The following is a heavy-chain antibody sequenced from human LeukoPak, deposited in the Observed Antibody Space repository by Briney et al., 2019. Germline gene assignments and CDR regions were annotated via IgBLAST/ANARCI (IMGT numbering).Heavy chain of an antibody. CDR2: IIPIFGTA. CDR3: ARAQNKDYYDSSGYYTYNWFDP. V-gene: IGHV1-69*13. D-gene: IGHD3-22*01. Sequence: SVKVSCKASGGTFSSYAISWVRQAPGQGLEWMGRIIPIFGTANYAQKFQGRVTITADESTSTAYMELSSLRSEDTAVYYCARAQNKDYYDSSGYYTYNWFDPWGQGTLVTVSS. J-gene: IGHJ5*02. CDR1: GGTFSSYA.